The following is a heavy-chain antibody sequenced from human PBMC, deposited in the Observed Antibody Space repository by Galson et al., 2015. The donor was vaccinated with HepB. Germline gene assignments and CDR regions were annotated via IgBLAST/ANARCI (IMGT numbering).Heavy chain of an antibody. CDR2: IKQDGSEK. D-gene: IGHD2/OR15-2a*01. Sequence: LRLSCAASGLIFRNYWMNWVRQAPGKGLEWVANIKQDGSEKYYVASVKGRFTISRDNAKNSLYLQMNSLRAEDTAVYYCARDVLWGKGTLVTVSS. CDR3: ARDVL. V-gene: IGHV3-7*03. CDR1: GLIFRNYW. J-gene: IGHJ4*02.